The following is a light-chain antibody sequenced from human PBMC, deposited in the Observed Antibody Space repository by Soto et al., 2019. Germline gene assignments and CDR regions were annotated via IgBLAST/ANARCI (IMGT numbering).Light chain of an antibody. J-gene: IGKJ1*01. CDR2: YTS. Sequence: EIVLTPSPATLSSSAGETATLCCRASQYVGTRLAWYQHKPGQAPRLLIYYTSNRATGIPARFSGSGSGTDFTLTINSLAPEDFAIYYCHQRQSWPRTFGQGTMVDIK. V-gene: IGKV3-11*01. CDR3: HQRQSWPRT. CDR1: QYVGTR.